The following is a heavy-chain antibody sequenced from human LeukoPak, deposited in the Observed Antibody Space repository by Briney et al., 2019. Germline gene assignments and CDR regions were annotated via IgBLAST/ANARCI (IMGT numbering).Heavy chain of an antibody. D-gene: IGHD3-3*01. CDR2: ISSSSSTI. CDR3: ARERNYENGERCYYYGMDV. V-gene: IGHV3-48*02. J-gene: IGHJ6*02. CDR1: GFTFSSYS. Sequence: GGSLRLSCAASGFTFSSYSMNWVRQAPGKGLEWVSDISSSSSTIYYADSVKGRFTISRDNAKNSLYLQMNSLRDEDTAVYYCARERNYENGERCYYYGMDVWGQGTTVTVSS.